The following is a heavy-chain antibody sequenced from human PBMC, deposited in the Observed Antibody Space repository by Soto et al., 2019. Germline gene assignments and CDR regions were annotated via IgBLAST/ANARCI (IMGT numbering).Heavy chain of an antibody. D-gene: IGHD1-1*01. J-gene: IGHJ3*02. CDR1: GGFVTSGSYY. Sequence: QVQLQQWGAGLLKPSETLSLTCAVYGGFVTSGSYYWSWIRQPPGKGLEWIGEMSHSGGTHFNPSLKSRVTISVDTSKNQFTLKMSSVTAADTALYYCALVERETATTVVDAFDIWGPGTMVTVSS. CDR3: ALVERETATTVVDAFDI. CDR2: MSHSGGT. V-gene: IGHV4-34*01.